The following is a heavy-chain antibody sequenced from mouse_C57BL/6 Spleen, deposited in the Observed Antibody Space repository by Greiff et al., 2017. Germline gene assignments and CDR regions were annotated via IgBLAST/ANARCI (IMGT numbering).Heavy chain of an antibody. J-gene: IGHJ3*01. CDR2: IYPSDSET. Sequence: QVQLKQPGAELVRPGSSVKLSCKASGYTFTSYWMDWVKQRPGQGLEWIGNIYPSDSETHYNQKFKDKATLTVDKSSSTAYMQLSSLTSEDSAVYYGARWDYGNYRAYWGQGTLVTVSA. D-gene: IGHD2-1*01. CDR3: ARWDYGNYRAY. V-gene: IGHV1-61*01. CDR1: GYTFTSYW.